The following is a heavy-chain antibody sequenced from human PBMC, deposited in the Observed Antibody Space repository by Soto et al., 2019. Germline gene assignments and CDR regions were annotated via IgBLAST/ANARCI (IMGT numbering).Heavy chain of an antibody. CDR3: VAGVPAAKRYYYYGMDV. Sequence: QVQLVESGGGVVQPGRSLRLSCAASGFTFSSYAMHWVRQAPGKGLEWVAVISYDGSNKYYADSVKGRFTISRDNSKNTLYLQMNSLRAEDTAVYYCVAGVPAAKRYYYYGMDVWGQGTTVTVSS. CDR1: GFTFSSYA. J-gene: IGHJ6*02. D-gene: IGHD2-2*01. V-gene: IGHV3-30-3*01. CDR2: ISYDGSNK.